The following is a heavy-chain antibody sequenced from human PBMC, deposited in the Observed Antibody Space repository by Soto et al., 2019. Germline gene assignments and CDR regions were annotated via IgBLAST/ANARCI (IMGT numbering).Heavy chain of an antibody. CDR3: ASVFTDGVDY. Sequence: ESGGGVVQPGRSLRLSCAASGFTFSSYAMHWVRQAPGKGLEWVAVISYDGSNKYYADSVKGRFTISRDNSKNTLYLQMNSLRAEDTAVYYCASVFTDGVDYWGQGNRVTVSS. CDR2: ISYDGSNK. J-gene: IGHJ4*02. V-gene: IGHV3-30-3*01. D-gene: IGHD3-16*01. CDR1: GFTFSSYA.